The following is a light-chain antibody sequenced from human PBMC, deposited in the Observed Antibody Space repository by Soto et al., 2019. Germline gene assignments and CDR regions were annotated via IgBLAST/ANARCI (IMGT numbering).Light chain of an antibody. Sequence: QSALTQPPSASGSPGQSVTISCTGTSSDIGYYNYVSWYQQHPGKAPKLIIYEVIKRPSGVPDRFSGSKSGNTASLTVSGLQAEDEADYYCSSYAGSNNLGVFGTGTQLTVL. V-gene: IGLV2-8*01. CDR3: SSYAGSNNLGV. CDR2: EVI. J-gene: IGLJ1*01. CDR1: SSDIGYYNY.